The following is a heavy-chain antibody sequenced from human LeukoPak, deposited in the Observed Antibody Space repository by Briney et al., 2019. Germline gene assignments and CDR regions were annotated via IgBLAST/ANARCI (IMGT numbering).Heavy chain of an antibody. CDR3: AREDVVDYVWGSYRF. V-gene: IGHV1-3*01. CDR1: GYTFTSYA. CDR2: INAGNGNT. J-gene: IGHJ4*02. D-gene: IGHD3-16*02. Sequence: ASVKVSCKDSGYTFTSYAMHWVRQARGQRLDWMGSINAGNGNTKYSQKFQGRVTITRDTSASTAYMELSSLRSEDTAMYYCAREDVVDYVWGSYRFWGQGTLVTVSS.